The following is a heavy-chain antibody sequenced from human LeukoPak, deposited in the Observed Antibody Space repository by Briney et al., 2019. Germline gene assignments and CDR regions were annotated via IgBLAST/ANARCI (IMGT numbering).Heavy chain of an antibody. J-gene: IGHJ5*02. CDR1: GFTFRSYA. V-gene: IGHV3-64*01. D-gene: IGHD1-26*01. Sequence: AESLTLSCAASGFTFRSYAMYWVRQAPGKGLEYVSSFSSNGDNTYYASSVKGRFTISRDNSTNTLYLRIVTLRTADMAVYYCARDEVGGYDWFDPWGQGTLVTVSS. CDR3: ARDEVGGYDWFDP. CDR2: FSSNGDNT.